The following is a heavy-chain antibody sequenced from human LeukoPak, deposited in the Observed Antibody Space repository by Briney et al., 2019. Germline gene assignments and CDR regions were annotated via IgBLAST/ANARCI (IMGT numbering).Heavy chain of an antibody. V-gene: IGHV3-21*01. CDR2: ISRCSCYN. CDR1: GFTFRSYS. Sequence: PGGSLRLSCAASGFTFRSYSMNWVRQAPGKGREWVLCISRCSCYNYYAGSVKGRFNIFQDNAQNSLYLQMNSLRAEDTAVCYCARVNYGDIYYYYYYMVVWGKGTTVTVSS. D-gene: IGHD4-17*01. CDR3: ARVNYGDIYYYYYYMVV. J-gene: IGHJ6*03.